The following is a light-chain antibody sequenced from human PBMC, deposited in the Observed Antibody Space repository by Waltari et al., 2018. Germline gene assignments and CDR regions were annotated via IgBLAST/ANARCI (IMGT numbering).Light chain of an antibody. CDR2: DAS. J-gene: IGKJ1*01. CDR1: QRFSKS. Sequence: SCRSSQRFSKSLAWHQQQPGQAPRLLIYDASNRATGVPDRFTGSGSATDFSLTISRLEPEDSAVYYCQHYVRLPVTFGQGTKVEIK. CDR3: QHYVRLPVT. V-gene: IGKV3-11*01.